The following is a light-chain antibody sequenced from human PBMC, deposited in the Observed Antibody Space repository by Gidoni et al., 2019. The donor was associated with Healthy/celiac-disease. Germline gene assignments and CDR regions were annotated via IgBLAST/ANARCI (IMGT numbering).Light chain of an antibody. Sequence: IKLTQSPSFLSASVGDRVTITCRASQGISSYLAWYQQKPWKATKLLIYAASTLQSGVPSRFSGSGSATEFTLTISSLQPEDFATYYCQQLNSYLPITFGQGTRLEIK. V-gene: IGKV1-9*01. CDR1: QGISSY. J-gene: IGKJ5*01. CDR2: AAS. CDR3: QQLNSYLPIT.